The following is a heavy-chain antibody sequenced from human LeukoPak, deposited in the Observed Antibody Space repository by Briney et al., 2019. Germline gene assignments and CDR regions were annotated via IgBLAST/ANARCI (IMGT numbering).Heavy chain of an antibody. CDR3: AREGSLLGYYSGLRFNY. V-gene: IGHV4-59*13. D-gene: IGHD6-19*01. CDR2: IYYTGST. Sequence: SEPLSLTCTVSGGSISSYYWSWTRQSPGKGLEGIGNIYYTGSTNYNPSLKSRVAISVDTSKSQFSLNPTSVTAADTAIYYCAREGSLLGYYSGLRFNYWGPGALVTVSS. CDR1: GGSISSYY. J-gene: IGHJ4*01.